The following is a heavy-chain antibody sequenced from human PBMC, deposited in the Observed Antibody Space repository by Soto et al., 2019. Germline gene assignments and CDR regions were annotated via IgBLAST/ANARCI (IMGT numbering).Heavy chain of an antibody. V-gene: IGHV1-69*06. D-gene: IGHD4-17*01. Sequence: SVKVSCKASGGTFSSYSISWVRQAPGQGLEWMGGIIPIFGTANYSQKFQGRVTITADKSTSTAYMELSSLRSEDTAVYYCARVGDYGGNWFDPWGQGTLVTVSS. CDR1: GGTFSSYS. CDR3: ARVGDYGGNWFDP. J-gene: IGHJ5*02. CDR2: IIPIFGTA.